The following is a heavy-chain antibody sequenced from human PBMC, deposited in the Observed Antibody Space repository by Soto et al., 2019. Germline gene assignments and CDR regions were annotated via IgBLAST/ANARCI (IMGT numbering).Heavy chain of an antibody. Sequence: QVQLVESGGGVVQPGRSLRLSCAASGFTFSSYGMHWVRQAPGEGLEWVAVISYDGSNKYYADSVKGRFTISRDNSKNTLYLQMNSLRAEDTAVYYCAPWFGAFDYWGQGTLVTVS. J-gene: IGHJ4*02. CDR3: APWFGAFDY. D-gene: IGHD3-10*01. V-gene: IGHV3-30*03. CDR2: ISYDGSNK. CDR1: GFTFSSYG.